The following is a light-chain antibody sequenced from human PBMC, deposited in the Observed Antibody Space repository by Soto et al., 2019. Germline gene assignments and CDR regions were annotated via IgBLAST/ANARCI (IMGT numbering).Light chain of an antibody. CDR3: QQYGSSPPWT. CDR2: GAS. CDR1: QSVSSSY. V-gene: IGKV3-20*01. J-gene: IGKJ1*01. Sequence: IVLTQSPGTLSLSPGERATLSCRASQSVSSSYLAWYQQKPGQAPRLLIYGASSSATGIPDRFSGSGSGTDFTLTISRLEPEDFAVYYCQQYGSSPPWTFGQGTKVEIK.